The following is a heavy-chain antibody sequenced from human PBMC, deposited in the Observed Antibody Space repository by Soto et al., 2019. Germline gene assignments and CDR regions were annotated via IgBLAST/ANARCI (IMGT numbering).Heavy chain of an antibody. J-gene: IGHJ4*02. V-gene: IGHV3-23*01. CDR1: GFSFSGYA. Sequence: EVQLLESGGGLVQPGGSLRLSCAASGFSFSGYAMSWVRQAPGKGLEWVSAISGSGGSTYYADSVEGRFTISRDNPKNTLYLQINSLRAEDTAVYYCAKLYSTTWYLFDYWGQGTLVTVSS. CDR2: ISGSGGST. D-gene: IGHD6-13*01. CDR3: AKLYSTTWYLFDY.